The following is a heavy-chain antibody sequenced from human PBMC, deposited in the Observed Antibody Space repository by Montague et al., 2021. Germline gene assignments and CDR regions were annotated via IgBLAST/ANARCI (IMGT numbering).Heavy chain of an antibody. CDR1: GFTFSSYW. D-gene: IGHD3-10*01. CDR3: TFYKFRETPRCFDY. Sequence: SLRLSCAASGFTFSSYWMHWVRQAPGKGLVWVSRISPDGSSTTYVDSVKGRFTTSRDNAKNSLFLQMNSLRAEDTAVYYCTFYKFRETPRCFDYWGQGTLVTVSA. J-gene: IGHJ4*02. V-gene: IGHV3-74*01. CDR2: ISPDGSST.